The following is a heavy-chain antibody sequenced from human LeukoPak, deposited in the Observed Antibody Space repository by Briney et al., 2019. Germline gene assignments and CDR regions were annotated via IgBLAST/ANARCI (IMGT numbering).Heavy chain of an antibody. V-gene: IGHV3-23*01. D-gene: IGHD3-10*01. Sequence: GGSLRLSCAASGFTFSNYAMSWVRQAPGKGLEWVSGISWNSGSIGYADSVKGRFTISRDNSKNTLYLQMNSLRAEDAAVYYCAKYNGSGSYGPHYYFDYWGQGTLVTVSS. CDR2: ISWNSGSI. CDR3: AKYNGSGSYGPHYYFDY. CDR1: GFTFSNYA. J-gene: IGHJ4*02.